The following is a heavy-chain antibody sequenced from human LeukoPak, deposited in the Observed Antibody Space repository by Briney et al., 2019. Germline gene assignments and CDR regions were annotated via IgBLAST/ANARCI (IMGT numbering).Heavy chain of an antibody. J-gene: IGHJ4*02. D-gene: IGHD5-24*01. CDR2: IHYSGRI. CDR1: GGSFSGYY. CDR3: SRGTDAYKCGNS. Sequence: SETLSLTCAVYGGSFSGYYWTWIRQPPGKGLEWIGEIHYSGRINYNPSIKSRVTISADTSNNHFSLKMNSVTAADTAVYYCSRGTDAYKCGNSWGQGTLVTVSS. V-gene: IGHV4-34*01.